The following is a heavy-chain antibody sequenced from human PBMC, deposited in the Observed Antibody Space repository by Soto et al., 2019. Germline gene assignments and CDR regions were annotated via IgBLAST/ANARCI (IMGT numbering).Heavy chain of an antibody. J-gene: IGHJ4*02. V-gene: IGHV3-13*01. Sequence: GGSLRLSCAASGFTFSSYDMHWVRQATGKGLEWVSAIGTAGDTYYPGSVKGRFTIARENAKNSLHLQMNSLRAEDTAVYYCARDLSGSQSYWGQGTLVTVSS. D-gene: IGHD1-26*01. CDR3: ARDLSGSQSY. CDR2: IGTAGDT. CDR1: GFTFSSYD.